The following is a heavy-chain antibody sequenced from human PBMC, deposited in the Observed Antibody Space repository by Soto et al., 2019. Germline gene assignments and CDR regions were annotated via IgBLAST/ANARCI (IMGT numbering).Heavy chain of an antibody. CDR2: IHHSGRT. D-gene: IGHD3-22*01. V-gene: IGHV4-59*08. J-gene: IGHJ4*02. CDR1: GISINSLY. Sequence: PSETLSLTCGVSGISINSLYWTWIRQPPGKGPEWIGYIHHSGRTDHNPSLKSRVTISLDTSKSQFSLRLTSVTAADTAVYYCAGDSTSSRFFFWGQGVLVTVSS. CDR3: AGDSTSSRFFF.